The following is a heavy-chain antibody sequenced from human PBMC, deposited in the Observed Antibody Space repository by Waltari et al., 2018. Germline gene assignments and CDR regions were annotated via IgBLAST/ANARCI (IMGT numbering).Heavy chain of an antibody. Sequence: QLQLQESGPGLVKPSETLSLTCTVSGGSISSSSYYWGWLRQPPGKGLEWIGSIYYSGSTYNNPSRTVRVTITVDTSKNQFSLKLSSVTAADAAVYYCARGSLRFGSSGYHRPWYFDLWGRGTLVTVSS. CDR1: GGSISSSSYY. V-gene: IGHV4-39*07. CDR2: IYYSGST. J-gene: IGHJ2*01. CDR3: ARGSLRFGSSGYHRPWYFDL. D-gene: IGHD3-22*01.